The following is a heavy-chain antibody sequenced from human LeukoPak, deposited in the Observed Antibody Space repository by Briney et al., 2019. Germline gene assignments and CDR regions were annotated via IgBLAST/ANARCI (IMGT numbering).Heavy chain of an antibody. CDR1: GFTFSDFP. J-gene: IGHJ4*02. D-gene: IGHD3-3*01. CDR3: AKGAWSDRFDF. CDR2: ITYGGERT. V-gene: IGHV3-23*01. Sequence: GGPLRLSCGASGFTFSDFPMTWVRQAPGKGLAWVSTITYGGERTYYADSVKGRYTISRDNSKNILYLQMNSLRGDDTGDYYCAKGAWSDRFDFWGQGTRVTVSS.